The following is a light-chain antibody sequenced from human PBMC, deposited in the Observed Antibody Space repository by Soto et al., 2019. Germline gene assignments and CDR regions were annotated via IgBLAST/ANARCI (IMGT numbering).Light chain of an antibody. CDR3: AAWDDSLNGWV. CDR1: SSNIGSKT. J-gene: IGLJ3*02. CDR2: SNN. Sequence: QSVLTQPPSASGTPGQRVTISCSGSSSNIGSKTVNWYQQLPGTAPKLLIYSNNQRPSGVPDRCSGSKSGTSASLAISGLQSEDEADYYCAAWDDSLNGWVFGGGTKRTVL. V-gene: IGLV1-44*01.